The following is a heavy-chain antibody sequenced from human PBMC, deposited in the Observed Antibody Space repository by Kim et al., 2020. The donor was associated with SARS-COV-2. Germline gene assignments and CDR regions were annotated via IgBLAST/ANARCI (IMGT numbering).Heavy chain of an antibody. V-gene: IGHV3-33*06. CDR2: IWLDGRNK. CDR3: AKDELGLGGLDY. J-gene: IGHJ4*02. CDR1: GFIFSSYG. D-gene: IGHD2-15*01. Sequence: GGSLRRSCAASGFIFSSYGMHWVRQAPGKGLEWVAVIWLDGRNKYYADSVKGRFTVSRDNSKNTLYLQMNSLRAEDTAVYYCAKDELGLGGLDYWGQGTLVTVSS.